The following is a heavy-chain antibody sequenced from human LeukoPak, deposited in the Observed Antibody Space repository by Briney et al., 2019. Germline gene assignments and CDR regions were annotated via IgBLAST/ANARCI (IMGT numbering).Heavy chain of an antibody. V-gene: IGHV4-39*07. CDR2: IYTSGST. D-gene: IGHD1-26*01. Sequence: SETLSLTCTVSGGSISSSSYYWGWIRQPPGKGLEWIGRIYTSGSTNYNPSLKSRVTMSVDTSKNQFSLKLSSVTAADTAVYYCARASGPWEPDDAFDIWGQGTMVTVSS. J-gene: IGHJ3*02. CDR1: GGSISSSSYY. CDR3: ARASGPWEPDDAFDI.